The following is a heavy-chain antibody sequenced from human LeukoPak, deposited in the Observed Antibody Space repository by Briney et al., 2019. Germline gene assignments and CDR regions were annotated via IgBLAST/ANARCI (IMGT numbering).Heavy chain of an antibody. CDR1: GFTFDDYA. V-gene: IGHV3-9*01. Sequence: LRLSCAASGFTFDDYAMHWVRQAPGKGLEWVSTIKWNSGSIGYADSVKGRFTISRDNAKNSLYLQMNSLRPEDTALYYCAKDRRIAAAGKYGMDVWGQGTSVTVSS. CDR2: IKWNSGSI. CDR3: AKDRRIAAAGKYGMDV. J-gene: IGHJ6*02. D-gene: IGHD6-13*01.